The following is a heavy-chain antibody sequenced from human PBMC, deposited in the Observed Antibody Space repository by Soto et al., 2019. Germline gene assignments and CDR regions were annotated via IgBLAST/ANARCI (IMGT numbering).Heavy chain of an antibody. J-gene: IGHJ3*02. D-gene: IGHD3-22*01. V-gene: IGHV1-46*01. CDR3: ARGYYDSSGYPDAFDI. Sequence: ASVKVSCKASGYTFTSYYMHWVRHAPGQGLEWMGIINPSGGSTSYAQKFQGRVTMTRDTSTSTVYMELSSLRSEDTAVYYCARGYYDSSGYPDAFDIWGQGTMVTVSS. CDR2: INPSGGST. CDR1: GYTFTSYY.